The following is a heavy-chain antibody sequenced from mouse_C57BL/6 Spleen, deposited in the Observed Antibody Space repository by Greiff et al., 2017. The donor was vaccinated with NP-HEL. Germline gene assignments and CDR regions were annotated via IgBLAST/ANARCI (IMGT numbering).Heavy chain of an antibody. D-gene: IGHD2-5*01. V-gene: IGHV1-55*01. CDR2: IYPGSGST. CDR1: GYTFTSYW. CDR3: ARRDSNWSWFAY. Sequence: QVQLQQPGAELVKPGASVKMSCKASGYTFTSYWITWVKQRPGQGLEWIGDIYPGSGSTNYNEKFKSKATLTVDTSSSTAYMQLSSLTSEDYAVYYCARRDSNWSWFAYWGQGTLVTVSA. J-gene: IGHJ3*01.